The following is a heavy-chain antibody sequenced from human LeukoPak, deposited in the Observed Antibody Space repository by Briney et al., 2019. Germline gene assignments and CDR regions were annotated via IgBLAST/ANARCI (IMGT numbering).Heavy chain of an antibody. D-gene: IGHD3-22*01. Sequence: GASVKVSCKGSGFTFTSSAMQWVRQARGQRPEWIGWIVVGSGNTNYAQKFQERVTITRDMSTSTAYMELSSQRSEDTAVYYCAADPPDSSGFAHWGQGTLVTVSS. CDR3: AADPPDSSGFAH. J-gene: IGHJ4*02. CDR1: GFTFTSSA. CDR2: IVVGSGNT. V-gene: IGHV1-58*02.